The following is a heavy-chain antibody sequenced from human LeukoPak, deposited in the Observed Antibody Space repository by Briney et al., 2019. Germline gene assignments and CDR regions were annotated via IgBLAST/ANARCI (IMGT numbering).Heavy chain of an antibody. D-gene: IGHD1-14*01. J-gene: IGHJ2*01. Sequence: SETLSLTCTVSGGSFSSHYRTWIRHPPGKALEWIGYYTGDANYNPTKYNPFLRSRATISLDTSTNQFSLKLSSVTAADTAVYYCARDSAPVRTSWYFDLWGRGTLVTVSS. CDR1: GGSFSSHY. CDR2: YTGDANYNPT. CDR3: ARDSAPVRTSWYFDL. V-gene: IGHV4-59*11.